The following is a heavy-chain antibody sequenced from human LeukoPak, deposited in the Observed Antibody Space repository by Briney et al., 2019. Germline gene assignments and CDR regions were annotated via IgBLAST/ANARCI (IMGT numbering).Heavy chain of an antibody. CDR2: ISYDGSNK. D-gene: IGHD5-18*01. Sequence: GGSLRLSCAASGFTFSSYGMHWVRQAPGKGLEWVAVISYDGSNKYYADSVKGRFTISRDNSKNTLYLQMNSLRAEDTAVYYCARDDAMVPLDYWGQGTLVTVSS. J-gene: IGHJ4*02. CDR1: GFTFSSYG. CDR3: ARDDAMVPLDY. V-gene: IGHV3-30*03.